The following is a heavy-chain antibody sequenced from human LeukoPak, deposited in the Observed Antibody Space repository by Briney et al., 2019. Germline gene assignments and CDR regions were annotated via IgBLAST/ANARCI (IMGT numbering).Heavy chain of an antibody. V-gene: IGHV3-74*01. CDR1: GFFFRSYW. Sequence: GGSLRLSCAASGFFFRSYWMYWVRQAPGKGLVWVARIYSDGSSTNYADSVKGRFTISRDNAKTSLYLQMISLRAEDTAVYSCARHLSGVTGYTYGRGIDYWGQGTLVTVSS. CDR2: IYSDGSST. CDR3: ARHLSGVTGYTYGRGIDY. J-gene: IGHJ4*02. D-gene: IGHD5-18*01.